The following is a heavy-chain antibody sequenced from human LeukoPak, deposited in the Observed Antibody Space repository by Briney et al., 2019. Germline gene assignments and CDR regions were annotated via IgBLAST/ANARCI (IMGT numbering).Heavy chain of an antibody. CDR3: TTLTRSTRQFDD. Sequence: PGGSLRLSCAASGFTFNNAWMSWVRQAPGTGLEWVGRIKGETDGGTADHAAPVKGTFTISRDHSKSTLFLQMNSLKSEDTAVYYCTTLTRSTRQFDDWGQGTLVTVSS. V-gene: IGHV3-15*01. J-gene: IGHJ4*02. CDR2: IKGETDGGTA. D-gene: IGHD4-23*01. CDR1: GFTFNNAW.